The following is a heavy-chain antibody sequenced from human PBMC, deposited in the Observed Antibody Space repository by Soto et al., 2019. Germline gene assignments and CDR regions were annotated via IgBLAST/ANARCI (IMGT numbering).Heavy chain of an antibody. CDR2: ISAGNGNT. CDR3: ARDFVPQPFVWGSYRYILFDY. D-gene: IGHD3-16*02. V-gene: IGHV1-3*01. CDR1: GYTFTSYA. Sequence: EASVKVSCKASGYTFTSYAMHWVRQAPGQRLEWMGWISAGNGNTKYSQKFQGRVTITRDTSASTAYMELSSLRSEDTAVYYCARDFVPQPFVWGSYRYILFDYWGQGTLVTVSS. J-gene: IGHJ4*02.